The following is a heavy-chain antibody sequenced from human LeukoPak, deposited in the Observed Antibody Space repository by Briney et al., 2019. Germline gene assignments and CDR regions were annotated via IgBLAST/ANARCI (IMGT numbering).Heavy chain of an antibody. Sequence: PGGSLRLSCASSGFTFTNAWMSWVRQAPGKGLEWVDRIKSKTDGGTTDYAAPVKGRFTISRDDSKTTLYLQMNSLKSEDTAVYYCTTVRGSSYQYFQRWGQGTLVTVSS. CDR2: IKSKTDGGTT. D-gene: IGHD6-13*01. V-gene: IGHV3-15*01. CDR1: GFTFTNAW. CDR3: TTVRGSSYQYFQR. J-gene: IGHJ1*01.